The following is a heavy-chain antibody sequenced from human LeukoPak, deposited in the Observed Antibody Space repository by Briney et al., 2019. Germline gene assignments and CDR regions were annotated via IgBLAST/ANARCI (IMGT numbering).Heavy chain of an antibody. V-gene: IGHV3-21*01. J-gene: IGHJ3*02. Sequence: GGSLRLSCAASGFTLSSYSMNWVRQAPGKGLEWVSSISSSSSYIYYADSVKGRFTISRDNAKNSLYLQMNSLRAEDTAVYYCAREGYYYDSSGYYPWAFDIWGQGTMVTVSS. CDR2: ISSSSSYI. D-gene: IGHD3-22*01. CDR3: AREGYYYDSSGYYPWAFDI. CDR1: GFTLSSYS.